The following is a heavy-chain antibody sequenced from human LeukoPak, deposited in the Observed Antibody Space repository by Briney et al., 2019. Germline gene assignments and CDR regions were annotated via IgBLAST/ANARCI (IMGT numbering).Heavy chain of an antibody. Sequence: SETLSLTCTVSGGSISSDDDYWSWIRLHPGKGLEWIGYVFHSGNTHYNPSLKSRITISVDTSKNQFSLKLTSVTAADTAVYYCARDGKYNRSPGFDPWGQGTLVTVSS. CDR1: GGSISSDDDY. CDR3: ARDGKYNRSPGFDP. D-gene: IGHD6-6*01. J-gene: IGHJ5*02. CDR2: VFHSGNT. V-gene: IGHV4-31*03.